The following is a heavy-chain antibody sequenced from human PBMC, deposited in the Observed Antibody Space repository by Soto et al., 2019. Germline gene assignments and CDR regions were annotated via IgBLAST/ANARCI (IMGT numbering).Heavy chain of an antibody. Sequence: GGSLRLSCAASGFTFSSYGMHWVRQAPGKGLEWVAVIWYDGSNKYYADSVKGRFTISRDNSKNTLYLQMNSLRAEDTAVYYCARVSSGYYYRVGAFDIWGKGTMVSVSS. D-gene: IGHD3-22*01. CDR2: IWYDGSNK. J-gene: IGHJ3*02. V-gene: IGHV3-33*01. CDR3: ARVSSGYYYRVGAFDI. CDR1: GFTFSSYG.